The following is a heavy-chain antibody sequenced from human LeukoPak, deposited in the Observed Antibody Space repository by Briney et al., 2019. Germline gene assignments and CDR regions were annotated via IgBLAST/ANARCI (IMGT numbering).Heavy chain of an antibody. Sequence: GEALKISCKGSGYSFTSYWIGLVRRMPGKGLEWMGIIYPGDSDTRYSPSFQGQVTISDDKSISTAYLQWSSLKASDTAMYYCARQSGSSSSGGIFVDYWGQGTLVTVSS. J-gene: IGHJ4*02. V-gene: IGHV5-51*01. CDR3: ARQSGSSSSGGIFVDY. CDR2: IYPGDSDT. CDR1: GYSFTSYW. D-gene: IGHD6-6*01.